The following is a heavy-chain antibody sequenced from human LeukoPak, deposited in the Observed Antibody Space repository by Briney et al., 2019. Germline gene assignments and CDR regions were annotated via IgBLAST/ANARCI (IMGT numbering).Heavy chain of an antibody. CDR3: ARDKMVAGPDRRYYYYYYMDV. Sequence: PGGSLRLSCAASGFSFSSYEMNWVRQAPGKGLEWVSYIGSSGSTVYYADSVKGRFTISRDNAKNSLYLQMNSLRAEDTAVYYCARDKMVAGPDRRYYYYYYMDVWGKGTTVTVSS. D-gene: IGHD6-19*01. J-gene: IGHJ6*03. V-gene: IGHV3-48*03. CDR1: GFSFSSYE. CDR2: IGSSGSTV.